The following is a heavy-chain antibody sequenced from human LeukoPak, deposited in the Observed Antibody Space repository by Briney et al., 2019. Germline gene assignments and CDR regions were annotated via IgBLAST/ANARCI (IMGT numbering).Heavy chain of an antibody. Sequence: GGSLRLSCAASGFPFDDYTMHWVRQAPGKGLEWVSLISWDGGSTYYADSVKGRFTISRDNSKNSLYLQMNSLRTEDTALYYCAKDIGLAVATQLDYWGQGTLVTVSS. V-gene: IGHV3-43*01. D-gene: IGHD6-19*01. CDR3: AKDIGLAVATQLDY. CDR2: ISWDGGST. CDR1: GFPFDDYT. J-gene: IGHJ4*02.